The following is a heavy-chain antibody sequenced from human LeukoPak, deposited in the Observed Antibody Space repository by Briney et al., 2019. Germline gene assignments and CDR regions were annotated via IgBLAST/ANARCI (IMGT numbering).Heavy chain of an antibody. CDR1: GGSISSGDYY. V-gene: IGHV4-30-4*08. CDR3: ARDSYYYDSSGYDY. D-gene: IGHD3-22*01. CDR2: IYYSGST. J-gene: IGHJ4*02. Sequence: SEALSLTCTVSGGSISSGDYYWSWIRQPPGKGLEWIGYIYYSGSTYYNPSLKSRVTISVDTSKNQFSLKLSSVTAADTAVYYCARDSYYYDSSGYDYWGQGTLVTVSS.